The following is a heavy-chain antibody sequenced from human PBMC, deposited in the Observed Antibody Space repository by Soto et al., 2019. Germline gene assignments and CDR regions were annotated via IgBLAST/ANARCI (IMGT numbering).Heavy chain of an antibody. Sequence: ASVKVSCKASGYTFTSYGISWLRQAPGQGLEWMGWISAYNGNTNYAQKLQGRVTMTTDTSTSTAYMELRSLRSDDTAVYYCASLGVTMVRGVIIMGSYYYYGMDVWGQGTTVTVSS. V-gene: IGHV1-18*01. CDR3: ASLGVTMVRGVIIMGSYYYYGMDV. CDR2: ISAYNGNT. CDR1: GYTFTSYG. J-gene: IGHJ6*02. D-gene: IGHD3-10*01.